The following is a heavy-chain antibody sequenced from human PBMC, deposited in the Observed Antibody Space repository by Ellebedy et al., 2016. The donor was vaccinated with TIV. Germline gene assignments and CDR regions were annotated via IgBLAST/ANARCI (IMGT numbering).Heavy chain of an antibody. J-gene: IGHJ5*02. CDR3: AATYSSSLNWFDP. CDR1: GLTFSSYW. V-gene: IGHV3-7*01. CDR2: IKPDGTEK. D-gene: IGHD6-6*01. Sequence: GGSLRLSCAASGLTFSSYWMNWVRQAPGKGLEWVANIKPDGTEKHYVDSVRGRFTISRDNDKKSLFLQMNSLRAEDTAVYYCAATYSSSLNWFDPWGQGTLVTVSS.